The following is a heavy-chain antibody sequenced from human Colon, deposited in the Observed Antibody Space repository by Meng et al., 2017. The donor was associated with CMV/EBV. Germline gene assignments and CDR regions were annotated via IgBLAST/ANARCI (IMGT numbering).Heavy chain of an antibody. CDR3: ATDPYGYKYYFDY. V-gene: IGHV3-23*01. Sequence: ASGFTFSKYAMHGVRQAPGKGLEWVSAISGSGADTYYGDSVKGRFTISRDNSKNTVYLQMNSLRAEDTAVYFCATDPYGYKYYFDYWGQGTLVTVSS. D-gene: IGHD5-24*01. CDR2: ISGSGADT. CDR1: GFTFSKYA. J-gene: IGHJ4*02.